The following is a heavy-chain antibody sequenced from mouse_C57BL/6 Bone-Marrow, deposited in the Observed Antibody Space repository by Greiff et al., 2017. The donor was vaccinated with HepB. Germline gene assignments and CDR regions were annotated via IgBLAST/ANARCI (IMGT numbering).Heavy chain of an antibody. V-gene: IGHV5-12*01. Sequence: EVQGVESGGGLVQPGGSLKLSCAASGFTFSDYYMYWVRQTPEKRLEWVAYISNGGGSTYYPDTVKGRFTISRDNAKNTLYLQMSRLKSEDTAMYYCASGRDFDYWGQGTTLTVSS. CDR3: ASGRDFDY. CDR2: ISNGGGST. J-gene: IGHJ2*01. CDR1: GFTFSDYY. D-gene: IGHD3-1*01.